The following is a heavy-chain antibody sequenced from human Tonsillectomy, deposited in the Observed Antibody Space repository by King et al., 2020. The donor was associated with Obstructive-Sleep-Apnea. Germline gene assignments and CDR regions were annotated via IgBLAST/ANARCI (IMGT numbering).Heavy chain of an antibody. J-gene: IGHJ4*02. CDR2: IYYSGST. D-gene: IGHD4-23*01. Sequence: VQLQESGPGLVKPSETLSLTCTVSGGSISSYYWSWIRQPPGKGLEWIGYIYYSGSTNYNPPLKSRVTISVATSKNQFSLKLSSVTAADTAVYYCARDKGNYYFDYWGQGTLVTVSS. CDR1: GGSISSYY. CDR3: ARDKGNYYFDY. V-gene: IGHV4-59*01.